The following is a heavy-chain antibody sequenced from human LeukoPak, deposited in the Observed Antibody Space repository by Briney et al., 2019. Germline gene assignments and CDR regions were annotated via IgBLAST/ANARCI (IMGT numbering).Heavy chain of an antibody. CDR2: ISSSGSTI. D-gene: IGHD3-10*02. Sequence: GGSLRLSCAASGFTFSSYEMNWVRQAPGKGLEWVSYISSSGSTIYYADSVKGRFTISRDNAKNSLYLQTNSLRAEDTAVYYCAELGITMIGGVWGKGTTVTIAS. CDR1: GFTFSSYE. J-gene: IGHJ6*04. CDR3: AELGITMIGGV. V-gene: IGHV3-48*03.